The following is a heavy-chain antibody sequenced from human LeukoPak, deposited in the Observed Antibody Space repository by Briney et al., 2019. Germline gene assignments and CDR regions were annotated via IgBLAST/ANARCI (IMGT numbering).Heavy chain of an antibody. CDR3: ASKPYYDFWSGYKRDG. J-gene: IGHJ4*02. Sequence: GASVKVSCKASGYTFTSYYMHWVRQAPGQGLEWMGIINPSGGSTSYAQKFQGRVTMTRDTSTSTVYMELSSLRSEDTAVYYCASKPYYDFWSGYKRDGWGQGTLVTVSS. D-gene: IGHD3-3*01. CDR2: INPSGGST. V-gene: IGHV1-46*01. CDR1: GYTFTSYY.